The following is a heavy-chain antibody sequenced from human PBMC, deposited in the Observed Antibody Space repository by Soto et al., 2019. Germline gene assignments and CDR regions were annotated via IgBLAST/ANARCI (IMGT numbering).Heavy chain of an antibody. D-gene: IGHD3-22*01. J-gene: IGHJ4*02. CDR1: GFTFSNYG. CDR2: ISYDGSKI. V-gene: IGHV3-30*18. CDR3: AKGGMAITDIDY. Sequence: QVPLVDSGGGVAQPGGSLRLSCGGSGFTFSNYGMHWIRQAPGKGLEWVSTISYDGSKIYYTDSVKGRFTISRDNSRNTLYLQMNSLRVEDTAVFYCAKGGMAITDIDYWGQGTLVTVSS.